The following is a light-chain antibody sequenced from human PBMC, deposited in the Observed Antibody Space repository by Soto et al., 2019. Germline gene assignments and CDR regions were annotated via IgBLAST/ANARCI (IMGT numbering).Light chain of an antibody. J-gene: IGKJ1*01. CDR2: GAS. V-gene: IGKV3-20*01. CDR3: QQANSFPWT. CDR1: QSVSSSY. Sequence: EIVLTQSPGTLSLSPGERAALSCMASQSVSSSYLAWYQQKPGQAPRLLIYGASSRATGIPDRFSGSGSGTDFTLTISSLQPEDFATYYCQQANSFPWTFGQGTKVDIK.